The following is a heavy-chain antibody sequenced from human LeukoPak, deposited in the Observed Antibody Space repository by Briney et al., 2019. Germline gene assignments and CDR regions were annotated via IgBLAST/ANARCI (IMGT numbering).Heavy chain of an antibody. CDR2: ISDSGGST. CDR3: ARASSPSLAIPGY. V-gene: IGHV3-23*01. J-gene: IGHJ4*02. CDR1: GFTFSSYA. Sequence: GGSLRLSCAASGFTFSSYAMSWVRQAPGKGLEWVSAISDSGGSTNYADSVKGRFTISRDNSKNTLYLQMNSLRAEDTAVYYCARASSPSLAIPGYWGQGTLVTVSS. D-gene: IGHD2-2*01.